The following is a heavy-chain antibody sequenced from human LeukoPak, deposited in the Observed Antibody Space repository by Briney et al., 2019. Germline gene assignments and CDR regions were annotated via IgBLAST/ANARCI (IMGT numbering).Heavy chain of an antibody. CDR3: ARDGEMGTIENYFDY. CDR1: AGSLSSSSYY. CDR2: IYYSGST. Sequence: PSETLSLTCTVSAGSLSSSSYYWGWIRQPPGKGLEWIGSIYYSGSTHYNPSLKSRVTISVDTSKNQFSLKLSSVTAADTAVYYCARDGEMGTIENYFDYWGQGTLVTVSS. D-gene: IGHD5-24*01. V-gene: IGHV4-39*07. J-gene: IGHJ4*02.